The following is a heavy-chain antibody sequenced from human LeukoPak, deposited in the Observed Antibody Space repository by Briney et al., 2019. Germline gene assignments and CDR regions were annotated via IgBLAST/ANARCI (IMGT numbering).Heavy chain of an antibody. V-gene: IGHV4-4*07. Sequence: SETLSLTCSVSGGSFSTYYWSWIRQSAGKGLEWIGRIYTSGSTDYNPSLRSRVTMSVDSSKNQFSLKLNSVTAADTAVYYCARQYRLRPTFCFDYWGQGTLVTVSS. CDR3: ARQYRLRPTFCFDY. CDR2: IYTSGST. CDR1: GGSFSTYY. J-gene: IGHJ4*01. D-gene: IGHD5-12*01.